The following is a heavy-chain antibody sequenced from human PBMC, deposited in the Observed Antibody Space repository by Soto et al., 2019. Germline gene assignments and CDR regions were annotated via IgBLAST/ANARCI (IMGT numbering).Heavy chain of an antibody. Sequence: QLQLQESGSGLVKPSQTLSLTCAVSGGSISSGGYSWSWIRQPPGKGLEWIGYIQHGGSTYYNPSLKSRVTISVDRSKNQFSLKLTSVTAADTALFYCARAHYDDHGYGMDVWGQGTTVTVSS. CDR2: IQHGGST. J-gene: IGHJ6*02. V-gene: IGHV4-30-2*01. D-gene: IGHD4-17*01. CDR1: GGSISSGGYS. CDR3: ARAHYDDHGYGMDV.